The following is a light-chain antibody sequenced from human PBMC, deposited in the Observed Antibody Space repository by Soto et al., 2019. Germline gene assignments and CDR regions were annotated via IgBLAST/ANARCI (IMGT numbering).Light chain of an antibody. Sequence: EIVLTQSPGTLSLSPGETATLSCRASQSVSINYLAWYQQKPGQAPRLLISGASSRATGIPDRFSGSGSATDFTLTISRLEPEDFALYYCQHYGRSPITFGQGTRLEIK. CDR1: QSVSINY. J-gene: IGKJ5*01. V-gene: IGKV3-20*01. CDR2: GAS. CDR3: QHYGRSPIT.